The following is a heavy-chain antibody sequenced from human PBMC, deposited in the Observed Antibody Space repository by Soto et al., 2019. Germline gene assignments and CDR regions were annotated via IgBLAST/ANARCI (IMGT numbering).Heavy chain of an antibody. CDR3: AKTPGVLALITAFEL. D-gene: IGHD3-16*01. V-gene: IGHV3-23*01. CDR2: ISVGGAIT. J-gene: IGHJ1*01. CDR1: GFPFNKYT. Sequence: WGSLRLSCVASGFPFNKYTLAWVRQAPGKGLEWVSAISVGGAITYDADAVKGRFTISRDNSNTKLYLQMNILRAEDTAVYYCAKTPGVLALITAFELWGQGSTVSVSS.